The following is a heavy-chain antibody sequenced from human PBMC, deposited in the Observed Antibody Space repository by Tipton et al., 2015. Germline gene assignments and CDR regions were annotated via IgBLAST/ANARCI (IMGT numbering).Heavy chain of an antibody. D-gene: IGHD3-16*02. CDR3: ASTNSYLSGSYRPFDS. CDR1: GGTFSSYT. Sequence: QLVQSGAEVKKPGSSVKVSCKASGGTFSSYTFSWVRRAPGQGLEWMGGIIPIAGAAIYAQNFQDRVTITADEYTNIAYMELSSLRSEDTAVYYCASTNSYLSGSYRPFDSWGQGTLVTVSS. CDR2: IIPIAGAA. V-gene: IGHV1-69*01. J-gene: IGHJ4*02.